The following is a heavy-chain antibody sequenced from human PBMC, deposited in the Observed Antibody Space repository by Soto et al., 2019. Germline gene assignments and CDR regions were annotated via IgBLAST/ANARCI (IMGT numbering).Heavy chain of an antibody. J-gene: IGHJ4*02. V-gene: IGHV3-74*01. CDR3: ARATGSNHPFDY. CDR1: GFTFSTYW. D-gene: IGHD2-2*01. CDR2: ISTDGSST. Sequence: EVQLVESGGGLVQPGGSLRLSCAATGFTFSTYWMHWVRQGPGKGLVWVSRISTDGSSTTYADSVKGRFTISRDKAKNTLYLPMNSLRAEDTAVYYCARATGSNHPFDYWGQGSLVTVSS.